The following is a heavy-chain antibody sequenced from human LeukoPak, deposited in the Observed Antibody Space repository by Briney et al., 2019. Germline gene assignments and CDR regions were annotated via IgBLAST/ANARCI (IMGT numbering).Heavy chain of an antibody. CDR2: ISSSSSYI. CDR1: GLTFSSYS. J-gene: IGHJ4*02. Sequence: GGSLRLSCAASGLTFSSYSMNWVRQAPGKGLEWVSSISSSSSYIYYADSVKGRFTISRDNAKNSLYLQMNSLRAEDTAVYYCAGHCSSTSCYGGGLDYWGQGTLVTVSS. CDR3: AGHCSSTSCYGGGLDY. V-gene: IGHV3-21*01. D-gene: IGHD2-2*01.